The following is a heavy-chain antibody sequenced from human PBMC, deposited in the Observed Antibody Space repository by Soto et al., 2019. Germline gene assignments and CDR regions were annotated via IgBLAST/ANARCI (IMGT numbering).Heavy chain of an antibody. CDR2: ISAYNGNT. CDR3: ARNSSGWYEYYYYGMDV. V-gene: IGHV1-18*01. D-gene: IGHD6-19*01. CDR1: GYTFTSYG. J-gene: IGHJ6*02. Sequence: QVQLVQSGAEVKKPGASVKVSCKASGYTFTSYGISWVRQAPGQGLEWMVWISAYNGNTNYAQKLQGRVTMTTDTSTSTAYMELRSLRSDDTAVYYCARNSSGWYEYYYYGMDVWGQGTTVTVS.